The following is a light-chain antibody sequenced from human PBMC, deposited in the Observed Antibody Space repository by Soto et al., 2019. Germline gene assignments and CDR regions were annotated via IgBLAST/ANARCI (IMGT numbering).Light chain of an antibody. CDR2: EVS. CDR1: SSDLGTYHF. CDR3: SSYTGSNINTVV. Sequence: QSALTQPASVSGSPGQSITISCTGTSSDLGTYHFVSWYQQHPDKAPKLMIYEVSNRPSGVSNRFSGSKSGNTASLTISGLQAEDEADYYCSSYTGSNINTVVFGGGTKLTVL. J-gene: IGLJ2*01. V-gene: IGLV2-14*01.